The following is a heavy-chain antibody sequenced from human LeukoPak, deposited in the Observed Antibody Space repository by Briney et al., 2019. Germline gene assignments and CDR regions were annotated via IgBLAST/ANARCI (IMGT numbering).Heavy chain of an antibody. J-gene: IGHJ5*01. D-gene: IGHD6-19*01. V-gene: IGHV3-48*01. Sequence: GGPLRLSCAASGFTFSSYSMNWVRQAPGKGLEWVSYISSSSSTIYYADSVKGRFTISRDNAKNSLYLRMNSLRAEDTAVYYCARDRRYSSGWFDYWGQGTLVTVSS. CDR2: ISSSSSTI. CDR3: ARDRRYSSGWFDY. CDR1: GFTFSSYS.